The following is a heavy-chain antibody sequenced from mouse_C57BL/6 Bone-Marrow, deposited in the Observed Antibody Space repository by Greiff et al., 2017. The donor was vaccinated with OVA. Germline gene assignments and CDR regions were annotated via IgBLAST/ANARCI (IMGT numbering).Heavy chain of an antibody. CDR2: IYPGDGDT. CDR3: ARSYYSTWYFDV. V-gene: IGHV1-82*01. CDR1: GYAFSSSW. D-gene: IGHD2-5*01. Sequence: QVQLQQSGPELVKPGASVKISCKASGYAFSSSWMNWVKQRPGKGLEWIGRIYPGDGDTNYNGKFKGKATLTADKSSSTAYMQLSSRTSEDSAVYFCARSYYSTWYFDVWGTGTTVTVSS. J-gene: IGHJ1*03.